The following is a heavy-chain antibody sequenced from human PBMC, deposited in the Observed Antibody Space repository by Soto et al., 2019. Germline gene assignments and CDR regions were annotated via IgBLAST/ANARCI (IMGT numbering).Heavy chain of an antibody. V-gene: IGHV1-69*02. CDR1: GGTFSSYT. Sequence: QVQLVQSGAEVKKPGSSVKVSCKASGGTFSSYTISWVRQAPEQGLEWMGRIIPILGIANYAQKFQGRVTITADKSTSTAYMELSSLRSEDTAVYYCANSYGDYGYYFDYWGQGTLVTVSS. CDR3: ANSYGDYGYYFDY. CDR2: IIPILGIA. J-gene: IGHJ4*02. D-gene: IGHD4-17*01.